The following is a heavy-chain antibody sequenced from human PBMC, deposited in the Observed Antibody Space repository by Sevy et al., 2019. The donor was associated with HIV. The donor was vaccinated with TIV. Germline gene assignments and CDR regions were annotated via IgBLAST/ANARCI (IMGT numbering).Heavy chain of an antibody. Sequence: LTCAASGFSFSSYEMNWVRQAPGKGLERVSYISNSGTTISYTDSVRGRFTISRDNARNLLYLQMNRLRAQETAVDYCARDLPPSATTVAYFDCWGQGTLVTVSS. J-gene: IGHJ4*02. CDR2: ISNSGTTI. D-gene: IGHD4-17*01. CDR3: ARDLPPSATTVAYFDC. CDR1: GFSFSSYE. V-gene: IGHV3-48*03.